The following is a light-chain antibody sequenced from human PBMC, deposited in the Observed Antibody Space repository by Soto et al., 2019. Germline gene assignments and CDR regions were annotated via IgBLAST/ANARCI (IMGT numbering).Light chain of an antibody. J-gene: IGKJ5*01. CDR3: QQYYSYPPT. Sequence: DIQMTQSPLSLSASVVDRVTITCRASESITSYLNWYQQKPGKAPKLLIYAASSLHTGVPSRFSGSGFGTEFTLTISSLQPDDFATYYCQQYYSYPPTFGQGTRLEIK. CDR2: AAS. V-gene: IGKV1-39*01. CDR1: ESITSY.